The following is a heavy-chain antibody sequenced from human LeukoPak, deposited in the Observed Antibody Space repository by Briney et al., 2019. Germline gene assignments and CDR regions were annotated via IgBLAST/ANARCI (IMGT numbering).Heavy chain of an antibody. D-gene: IGHD3-16*02. CDR2: IIPISGTA. Sequence: GASVKVSCKASGGTFSSYAISWVRQAPGQGLEWMGGIIPISGTANYAQKFQGRVTITADESTSTAYMELSSLRSEDTAVYYCARSSGSDRYYYYYMDVWGKGTTVTVSS. V-gene: IGHV1-69*13. CDR1: GGTFSSYA. CDR3: ARSSGSDRYYYYYMDV. J-gene: IGHJ6*03.